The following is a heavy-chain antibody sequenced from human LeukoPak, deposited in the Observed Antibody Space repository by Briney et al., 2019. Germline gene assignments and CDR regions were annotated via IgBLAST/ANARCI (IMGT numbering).Heavy chain of an antibody. Sequence: PSGTLSLTCTVSGGSISSYYWSWLRQPPGKGLEWIGYVYYSGSTNYNPSLQSRVTISLDTSKNQFSLKLSSVTAADTAVYYCARDRRSYDAFDIWGQGTMVTVSS. V-gene: IGHV4-59*01. CDR2: VYYSGST. CDR3: ARDRRSYDAFDI. CDR1: GGSISSYY. J-gene: IGHJ3*02. D-gene: IGHD3-10*01.